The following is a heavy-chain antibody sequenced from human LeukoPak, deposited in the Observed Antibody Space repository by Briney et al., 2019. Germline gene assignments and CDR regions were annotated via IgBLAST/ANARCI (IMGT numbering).Heavy chain of an antibody. V-gene: IGHV3-11*04. D-gene: IGHD2-2*01. CDR2: ISSSGSTI. CDR3: AREYCTTTRCAGGYFFDL. CDR1: GFTFSDYY. J-gene: IGHJ2*01. Sequence: PGGSLRLSCAASGFTFSDYYMSWIRQAPGKGLEWVSYISSSGSTIYYADSVKGRFTISRDNAKNSLYLQMNSLRAEDTAVYYCAREYCTTTRCAGGYFFDLWGRGILVTVSS.